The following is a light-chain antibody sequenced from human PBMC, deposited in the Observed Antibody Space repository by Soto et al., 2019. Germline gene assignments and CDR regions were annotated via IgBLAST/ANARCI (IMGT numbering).Light chain of an antibody. J-gene: IGLJ3*02. V-gene: IGLV1-40*01. CDR1: SSNIGAGYD. CDR3: QSYDSSLSGWV. Sequence: QSALTQPPSVSGAPGQRVTISCTGSSSNIGAGYDVHWYQQLPGTAPKLLIYANNNRPSGVPDRFSGSKSATSDSLAITGLQAEDEADYYCQSYDSSLSGWVFGGGTKVTVL. CDR2: ANN.